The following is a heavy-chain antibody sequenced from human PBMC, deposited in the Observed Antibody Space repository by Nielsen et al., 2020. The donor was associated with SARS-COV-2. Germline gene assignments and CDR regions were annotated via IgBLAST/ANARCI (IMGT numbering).Heavy chain of an antibody. D-gene: IGHD6-19*01. V-gene: IGHV3-30*02. CDR2: IWYDGSNK. CDR3: AKDGYSSGWATDY. Sequence: GESLKISCAASGFTFSSYGMHWVRQAPGKGLEWVAVIWYDGSNKYYADSVKGRFTISRDNSKNTLYLQMNSLRAEDTAVYYCAKDGYSSGWATDYWGQGTLVTVSS. J-gene: IGHJ4*02. CDR1: GFTFSSYG.